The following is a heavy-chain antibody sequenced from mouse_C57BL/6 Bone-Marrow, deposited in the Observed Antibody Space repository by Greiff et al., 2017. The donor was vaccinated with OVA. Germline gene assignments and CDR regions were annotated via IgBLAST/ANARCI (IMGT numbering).Heavy chain of an antibody. CDR1: GFNIKDDY. Sequence: EVMLVESGAELVRPGASVKLSCTASGFNIKDDYMHWVKQRPEQGLEWIGWIDPENGDTEYASKFQGKATITADTSSNTAYLQLSSLTSEDTAVYYCTSGTWGGQGTTLTVSA. V-gene: IGHV14-4*01. CDR2: IDPENGDT. CDR3: TSGTW. J-gene: IGHJ2*01. D-gene: IGHD4-1*01.